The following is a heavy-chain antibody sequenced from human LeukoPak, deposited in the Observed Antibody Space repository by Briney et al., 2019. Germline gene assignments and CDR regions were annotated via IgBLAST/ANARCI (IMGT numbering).Heavy chain of an antibody. CDR1: GFTVSSNY. CDR3: ARGALAAAGTAFDY. CDR2: IYSGGST. J-gene: IGHJ4*02. V-gene: IGHV3-66*01. D-gene: IGHD6-13*01. Sequence: GGSLRLPCAAPGFTVSSNYMSWVRQAPGKGLEWVSVIYSGGSTYYADSVKGRFTISRDNSKSTLYLQMNSLRAEDTAVYYCARGALAAAGTAFDYWGQGTLVTVSS.